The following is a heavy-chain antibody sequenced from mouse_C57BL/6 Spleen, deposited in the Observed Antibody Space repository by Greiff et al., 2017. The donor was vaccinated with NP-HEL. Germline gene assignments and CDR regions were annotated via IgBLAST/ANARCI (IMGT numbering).Heavy chain of an antibody. Sequence: VQLQQPGAELVRPGTSVKLSCKASGYTFTSYWMHWVKQRPGQGLEWIGVIDPSDSYTNYNQKFKGKATLTVDQSSSTAYMQLSRLTSEDSAVNYCERGYYGSSYRGYWGQGTTLTVSS. D-gene: IGHD1-1*01. CDR1: GYTFTSYW. CDR3: ERGYYGSSYRGY. J-gene: IGHJ2*01. CDR2: IDPSDSYT. V-gene: IGHV1-59*01.